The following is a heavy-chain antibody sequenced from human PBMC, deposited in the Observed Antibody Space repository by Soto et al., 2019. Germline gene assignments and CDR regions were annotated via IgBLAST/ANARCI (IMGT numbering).Heavy chain of an antibody. CDR1: GFTFSSYG. Sequence: GGSLRLSCAASGFTFSSYGMHWVRQAPGKGLEWVAVISYDGSNKYYADSVKGRFTISRDNSKNTLYLQMNSLRAEDTAVYYCAKGPNARRPQVTTSLYPLDYWGQGTLVTVSS. CDR3: AKGPNARRPQVTTSLYPLDY. V-gene: IGHV3-30*18. D-gene: IGHD4-17*01. J-gene: IGHJ4*02. CDR2: ISYDGSNK.